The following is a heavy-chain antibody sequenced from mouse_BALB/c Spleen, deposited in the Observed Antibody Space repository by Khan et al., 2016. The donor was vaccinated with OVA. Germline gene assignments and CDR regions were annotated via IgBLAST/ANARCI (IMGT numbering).Heavy chain of an antibody. CDR2: INTNTGEP. V-gene: IGHV9-3*02. CDR1: GYTFTNYG. Sequence: QIQLVQSGPELKKPGETVKISCKASGYTFTNYGMNWVKQAPGKGLKSMGWINTNTGEPTYAEEFKGRFAFSLETSASTAYLQINNLKNEDTATYFCAILSYDGGYWGQGTTLTVSS. J-gene: IGHJ2*01. CDR3: AILSYDGGY. D-gene: IGHD2-14*01.